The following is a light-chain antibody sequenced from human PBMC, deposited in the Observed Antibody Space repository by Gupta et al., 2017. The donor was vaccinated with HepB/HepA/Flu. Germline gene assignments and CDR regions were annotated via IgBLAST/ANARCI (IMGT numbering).Light chain of an antibody. CDR3: QQSYSTFT. J-gene: IGKJ3*01. Sequence: IQMTHSPSSLSASIGDRVTITCRASQSISSYLNWYQQKPGKAPNLLIYAASSLQSGVPSRFSGSGSGTDFTLTINSLQPEDFATYYCQQSYSTFTFGPGTKVDIK. V-gene: IGKV1-39*01. CDR1: QSISSY. CDR2: AAS.